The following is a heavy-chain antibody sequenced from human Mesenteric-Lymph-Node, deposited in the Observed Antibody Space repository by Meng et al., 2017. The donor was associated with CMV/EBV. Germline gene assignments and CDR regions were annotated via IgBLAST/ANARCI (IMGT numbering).Heavy chain of an antibody. CDR3: ARYNDRYSSGWYEGDYYYGMDV. D-gene: IGHD6-19*01. Sequence: ASVKVSCKASGYTFTSYAMHWVRQAPGQRLEWMGWSNAGNGNTNYAQKLQGRVTMTTDTSTSTAYMELRSLRSDDTAVYYCARYNDRYSSGWYEGDYYYGMDVWGQGTTVTVSS. J-gene: IGHJ6*02. CDR1: GYTFTSYA. V-gene: IGHV1-3*01. CDR2: SNAGNGNT.